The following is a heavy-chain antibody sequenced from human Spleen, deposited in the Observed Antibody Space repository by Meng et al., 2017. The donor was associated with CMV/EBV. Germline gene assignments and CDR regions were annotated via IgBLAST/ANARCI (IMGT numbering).Heavy chain of an antibody. CDR2: ISYNGSNK. V-gene: IGHV3-30*03. CDR3: ARPPGQW. J-gene: IGHJ4*02. D-gene: IGHD6-19*01. Sequence: QVQLVASGGAVVQPGWSLRLLCAASGFTFSSYGMHWVRQAPGKWLEGVAVISYNGSNKYYADSVKGRFTISRDNSKNTLYLQMNSLRAEDTAVYYCARPPGQWWGQGTLVTVSS. CDR1: GFTFSSYG.